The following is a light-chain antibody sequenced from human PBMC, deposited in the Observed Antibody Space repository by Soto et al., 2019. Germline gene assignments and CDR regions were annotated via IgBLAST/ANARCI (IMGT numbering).Light chain of an antibody. J-gene: IGKJ1*01. V-gene: IGKV1-5*03. CDR1: QSISTW. Sequence: DIHMTQSPSTLSASVGDRVTITCRASQSISTWLAWYQQKPGKPPKVLIYKASSLESGVPSRFSGSRTGTTFFLTISSRLPDDFATSYYQQYDSCFPWTFGQGTKVEI. CDR3: QQYDSCFPWT. CDR2: KAS.